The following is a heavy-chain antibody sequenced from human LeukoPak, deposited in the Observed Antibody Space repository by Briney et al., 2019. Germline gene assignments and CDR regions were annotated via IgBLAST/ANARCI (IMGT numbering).Heavy chain of an antibody. CDR2: ISYDGSNK. Sequence: GGSLRLSCAASGFTFSSYAMHWVRQAPGKGLEWVAVISYDGSNKYYADSVKGRFTISRDNSKNTLYLQMNSLRAEDTAVYYCARVVDYYGSGRRMDVWGKGTTVTVSS. D-gene: IGHD3-10*01. CDR1: GFTFSSYA. V-gene: IGHV3-30*04. CDR3: ARVVDYYGSGRRMDV. J-gene: IGHJ6*04.